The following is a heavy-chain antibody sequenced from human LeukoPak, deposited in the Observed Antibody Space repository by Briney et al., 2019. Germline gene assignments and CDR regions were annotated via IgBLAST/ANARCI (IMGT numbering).Heavy chain of an antibody. Sequence: SVKVSCKASGGTFISYAISWVRQAPGQGLEWMGGIIPIFGTANYAQKFQGRVTITADESTSTAYMELSSLRSEDTAVYYCARAYCSSTSCYGTLDYWGQGTLVTVSS. V-gene: IGHV1-69*13. D-gene: IGHD2-2*01. CDR2: IIPIFGTA. J-gene: IGHJ4*02. CDR1: GGTFISYA. CDR3: ARAYCSSTSCYGTLDY.